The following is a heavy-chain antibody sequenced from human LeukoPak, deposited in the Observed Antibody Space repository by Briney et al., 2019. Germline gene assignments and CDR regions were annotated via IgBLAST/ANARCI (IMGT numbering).Heavy chain of an antibody. CDR3: VRRRGYGYGYSYYFDY. Sequence: KDGESLKISCKGSGCSFTTNWIGWVRQMPGKGLEWMGIIYPGDSETRYSPSFQGQVTISADKSISTAYLQWSSLKASDTAMYYCVRRRGYGYGYSYYFDYWGQGTLVTVSS. CDR1: GCSFTTNW. J-gene: IGHJ4*02. D-gene: IGHD5-18*01. V-gene: IGHV5-51*01. CDR2: IYPGDSET.